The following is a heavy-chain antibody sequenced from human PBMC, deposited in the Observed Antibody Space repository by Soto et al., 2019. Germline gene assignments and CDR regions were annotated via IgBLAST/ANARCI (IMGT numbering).Heavy chain of an antibody. D-gene: IGHD3-10*01. Sequence: PSETLSLTCPVSGGSIISGGYYLVCIGQHPWKGLEWIGYIYYSGSTYYNPSLKSRVTISVDTSKNQFSLKLSSVTAADTAVYYCARDFHGSGSYYYYGMDVWGQGTTVTVS. CDR1: GGSIISGGYY. J-gene: IGHJ6*02. V-gene: IGHV4-31*03. CDR3: ARDFHGSGSYYYYGMDV. CDR2: IYYSGST.